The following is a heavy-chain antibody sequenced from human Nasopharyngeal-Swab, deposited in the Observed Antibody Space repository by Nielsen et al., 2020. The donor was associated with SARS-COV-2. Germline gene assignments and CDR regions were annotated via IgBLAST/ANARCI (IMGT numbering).Heavy chain of an antibody. V-gene: IGHV1-46*01. CDR3: ARDADSSGYYGGGYYFDY. J-gene: IGHJ4*02. CDR1: GYTFTSYY. CDR2: INPSGGST. Sequence: ASVKVSCKASGYTFTSYYMHWVRQAPGQGLEWMGIINPSGGSTSYAQKFQGRVTMTRDTSTSTAYMELSSLRSEDTAVYYCARDADSSGYYGGGYYFDYWGQGTLVTVSS. D-gene: IGHD3-22*01.